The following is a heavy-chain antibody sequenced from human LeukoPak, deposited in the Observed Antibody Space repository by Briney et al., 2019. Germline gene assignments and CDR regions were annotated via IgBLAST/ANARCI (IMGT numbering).Heavy chain of an antibody. D-gene: IGHD5-18*01. J-gene: IGHJ4*02. Sequence: ASVKVSCKASGGTFSSYAISWVRQAPGQGLEWMGRIIPIFGTANYAQKFQGRVTITTDESTSTAYMELSSLRSEDTAVYYCARGDSGYSYGELDYWGQGTLVTVSS. CDR1: GGTFSSYA. CDR2: IIPIFGTA. CDR3: ARGDSGYSYGELDY. V-gene: IGHV1-69*05.